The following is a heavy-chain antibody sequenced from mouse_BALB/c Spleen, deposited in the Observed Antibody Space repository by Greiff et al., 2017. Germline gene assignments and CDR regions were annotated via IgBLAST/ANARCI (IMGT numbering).Heavy chain of an antibody. CDR1: GFTFSSYT. V-gene: IGHV5-6-4*01. CDR2: ISSCGSYT. Sequence: EVQLVQSGGGLVKPGGSLKLSCAASGFTFSSYTMSWVRQTPEKRLEWVATISSCGSYTYYPDSVKGRFTISRDNAKNTLYLQMSSLKSEDTAMYYCTRDRTGAFAYWGQGTLVTVSA. J-gene: IGHJ3*01. D-gene: IGHD4-1*01. CDR3: TRDRTGAFAY.